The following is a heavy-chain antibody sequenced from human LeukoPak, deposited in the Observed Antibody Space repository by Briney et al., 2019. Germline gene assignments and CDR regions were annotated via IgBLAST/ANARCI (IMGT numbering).Heavy chain of an antibody. CDR3: ARVASHYDFWSGYEDAFDI. Sequence: GGSLRLSCAASGFTFSSYSMNWVRQAPGKGLEWVSSISSSSSYIYYADSVKGRFTVSRDTAKNSLYLQMNSLRAEDTAVYYCARVASHYDFWSGYEDAFDIWGQGTMVTDSS. J-gene: IGHJ3*02. CDR2: ISSSSSYI. CDR1: GFTFSSYS. V-gene: IGHV3-21*01. D-gene: IGHD3-3*01.